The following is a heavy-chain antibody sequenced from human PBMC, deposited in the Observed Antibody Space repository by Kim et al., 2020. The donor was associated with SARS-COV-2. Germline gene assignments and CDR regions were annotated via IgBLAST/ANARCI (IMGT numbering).Heavy chain of an antibody. D-gene: IGHD6-13*01. Sequence: GESLKISCKGSGYRFTSYWINWVRQMPGKGLEWMGRIDPSDSYTNYSPSFQGHISISADKSISTAYLQWSSLKASDTAIYYCATSEMWPKEYSSSWYVWFDPWGQGTLVTVSS. CDR2: IDPSDSYT. V-gene: IGHV5-10-1*01. J-gene: IGHJ5*02. CDR1: GYRFTSYW. CDR3: ATSEMWPKEYSSSWYVWFDP.